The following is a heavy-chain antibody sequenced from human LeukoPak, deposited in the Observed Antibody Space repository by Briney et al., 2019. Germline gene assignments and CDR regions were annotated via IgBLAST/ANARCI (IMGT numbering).Heavy chain of an antibody. J-gene: IGHJ6*03. D-gene: IGHD6-6*01. CDR2: IIPISGTA. V-gene: IGHV1-69*05. CDR1: GGTFSSYA. CDR3: ARGPRYSSSSAVYYYMDV. Sequence: SVKVSCKASGGTFSSYAISWVRQAPGHGLEWMGGIIPISGTANYAQKFQGRVTITTDESTSTAYMELSSLRSEDTAVYYCARGPRYSSSSAVYYYMDVWGKGTTVTVSS.